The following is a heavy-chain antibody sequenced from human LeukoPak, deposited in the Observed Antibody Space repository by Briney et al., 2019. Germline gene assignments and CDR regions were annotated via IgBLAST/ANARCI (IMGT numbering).Heavy chain of an antibody. CDR2: INTDSSDI. V-gene: IGHV3-21*05. D-gene: IGHD2-21*01. CDR3: ARDTFHPGLIDS. Sequence: PGGSLRLSCAASGFTFSRYAMNWVRQAPGKGLEWVSYINTDSSDINYADSVKGRFTISRDNARNTLYLQLSSLRAEASAVYYCARDTFHPGLIDSWGQGTLVTVSS. J-gene: IGHJ4*02. CDR1: GFTFSRYA.